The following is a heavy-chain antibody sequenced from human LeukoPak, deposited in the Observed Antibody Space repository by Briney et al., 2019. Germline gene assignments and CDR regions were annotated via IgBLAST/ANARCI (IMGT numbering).Heavy chain of an antibody. D-gene: IGHD4-17*01. CDR3: ARGVYGDQYYFDY. V-gene: IGHV3-7*03. CDR2: IKPDGSEK. Sequence: PGGSLRLSCAASGFTFSSYWMSWVRQAPGKGLEWVANIKPDGSEKYSVDSVKGRFTISRDNAKNSLFLQMNSVRAEDTAVYYCARGVYGDQYYFDYCGQGTLVTVSS. J-gene: IGHJ4*02. CDR1: GFTFSSYW.